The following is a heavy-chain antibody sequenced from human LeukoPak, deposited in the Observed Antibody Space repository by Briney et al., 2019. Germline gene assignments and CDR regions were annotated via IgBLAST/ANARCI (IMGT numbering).Heavy chain of an antibody. D-gene: IGHD3-22*01. J-gene: IGHJ5*02. Sequence: SETLSLTCTVSGVSISSGDYYWSWIRQPPGKGLEWIGYTYYSGSTYYNPSLKSRLTISVDTSKNQVSLKLSSVTAADTAVYYCARPYYYDSRIDPWGQGTRVTVSS. V-gene: IGHV4-30-4*01. CDR3: ARPYYYDSRIDP. CDR2: TYYSGST. CDR1: GVSISSGDYY.